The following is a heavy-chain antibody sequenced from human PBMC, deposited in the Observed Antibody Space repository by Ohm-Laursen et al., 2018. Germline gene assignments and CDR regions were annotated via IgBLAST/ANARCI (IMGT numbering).Heavy chain of an antibody. CDR1: GFTFSSYW. J-gene: IGHJ4*02. V-gene: IGHV3-74*01. CDR2: INSDGSST. Sequence: SLRLSCTASGFTFSSYWMHWVRQAPGKGLVWVSRINSDGSSTSYADSVKGRFTISRDNAKNTLYLQMNSLRAGDTAVYYCARVSAIQLMTYWGQGTLVTASS. D-gene: IGHD1-1*01. CDR3: ARVSAIQLMTY.